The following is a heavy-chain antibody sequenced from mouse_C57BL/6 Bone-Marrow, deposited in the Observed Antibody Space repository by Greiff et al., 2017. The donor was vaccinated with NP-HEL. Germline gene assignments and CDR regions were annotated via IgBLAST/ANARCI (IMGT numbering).Heavy chain of an antibody. D-gene: IGHD2-3*01. CDR2: IYPGGGYT. V-gene: IGHV1-63*01. J-gene: IGHJ3*01. Sequence: VQRVESGAELVRPGTSVKMSCKASGYTFTNYWIGWAKQRPGHGLEWIGDIYPGGGYTNYNEKFKGKATLTADKSSSTAYMQFSSLTSEDSAIYYCARRGIYDGYYGFFAYWGQGTLVTVSA. CDR3: ARRGIYDGYYGFFAY. CDR1: GYTFTNYW.